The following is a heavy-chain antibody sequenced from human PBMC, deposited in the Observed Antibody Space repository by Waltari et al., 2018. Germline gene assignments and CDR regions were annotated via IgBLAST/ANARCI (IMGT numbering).Heavy chain of an antibody. CDR3: ARVEGILPPPAFDI. V-gene: IGHV1-2*06. J-gene: IGHJ3*02. CDR2: INPNSGGT. Sequence: QVQLVQSGAEVRKPGASVKVSCKASGYTFTGYYMHWVRQAPGQGLEWMGRINPNSGGTNYAQKFQGRVTMTRDTSISTAYMELSRLRSDDTAVYYCARVEGILPPPAFDIWGQGTMVTVSS. CDR1: GYTFTGYY.